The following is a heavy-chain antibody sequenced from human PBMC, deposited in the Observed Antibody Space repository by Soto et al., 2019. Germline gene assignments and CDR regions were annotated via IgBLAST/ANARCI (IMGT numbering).Heavy chain of an antibody. CDR1: GGSISSSSYY. CDR2: IYSLGNT. CDR3: ARQIYDSSGYYYAY. J-gene: IGHJ4*02. D-gene: IGHD3-22*01. V-gene: IGHV4-39*01. Sequence: QMQLQESGPGLVKPSETLSLTCTVSGGSISSSSYYWGWIRQPPGQGLEWLGTIYSLGNTYYNPSRKSRVTISVDKSKSQLFLKLSSVTAADSAVYYCARQIYDSSGYYYAYWGQGTLVTVSS.